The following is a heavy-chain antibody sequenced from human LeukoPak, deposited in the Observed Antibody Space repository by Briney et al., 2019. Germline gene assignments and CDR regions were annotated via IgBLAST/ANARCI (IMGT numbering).Heavy chain of an antibody. CDR1: GFTFDDYA. Sequence: GGSLRLSCAASGFTFDDYAMHWVRQAPGKGLEWVSGISWNSGSIGYADSVKGRFTTSRDNAKNSLYLQMNSLRAEDMALYYCAKDSGSAAYYLDYWGQGTLVTVSS. J-gene: IGHJ4*02. D-gene: IGHD1-26*01. V-gene: IGHV3-9*03. CDR2: ISWNSGSI. CDR3: AKDSGSAAYYLDY.